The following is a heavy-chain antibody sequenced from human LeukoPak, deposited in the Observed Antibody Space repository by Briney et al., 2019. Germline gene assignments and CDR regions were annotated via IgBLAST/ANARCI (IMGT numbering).Heavy chain of an antibody. D-gene: IGHD3-10*01. CDR3: ARDRLGGGYYGSGARGRGMDV. V-gene: IGHV4-59*01. J-gene: IGHJ6*04. CDR1: GCSISSYY. CDR2: IYYSGST. Sequence: SETLSLTCTVSGCSISSYYWSWIRQPPGKGLEWIGYIYYSGSTNYNPSLKSRVTISVDTSKNQFSLKLSSVTAADTAVYYCARDRLGGGYYGSGARGRGMDVWGKGTTVTVSS.